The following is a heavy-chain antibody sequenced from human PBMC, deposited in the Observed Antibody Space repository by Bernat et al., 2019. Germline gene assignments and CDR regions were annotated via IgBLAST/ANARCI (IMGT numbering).Heavy chain of an antibody. J-gene: IGHJ4*02. V-gene: IGHV3-23*01. CDR2: ISGSGGST. CDR1: GFTFSSYA. CDR3: AKDLYTRGWYHRPKSFDY. D-gene: IGHD6-19*01. Sequence: EVQVLESGGGLVQPGGSLRLSCVASGFTFSSYAMSWVRQAPGKGLEWVSAISGSGGSTYYADSVKGRFTISRDNSKNTLYLQMNSLRAEDTAVYFCAKDLYTRGWYHRPKSFDYWGQGTLVTVSS.